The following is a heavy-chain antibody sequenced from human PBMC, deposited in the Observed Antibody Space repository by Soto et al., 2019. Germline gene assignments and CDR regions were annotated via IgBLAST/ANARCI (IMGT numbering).Heavy chain of an antibody. CDR3: ARGGGYGDYYYYYYGMDV. J-gene: IGHJ6*02. CDR2: IYPGDSDT. CDR1: GYSFTSSW. D-gene: IGHD4-17*01. Sequence: PGESLKISCKGSGYSFTSSWIGWVRQMPGKGLDWMGIIYPGDSDTRYSPSFQGQVTISADKSISTAYLQWSSLKASDTAMYYCARGGGYGDYYYYYYGMDVWGQGTTVTVSS. V-gene: IGHV5-51*01.